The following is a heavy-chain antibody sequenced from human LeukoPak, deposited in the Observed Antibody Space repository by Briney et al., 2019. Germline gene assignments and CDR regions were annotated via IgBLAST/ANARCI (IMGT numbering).Heavy chain of an antibody. J-gene: IGHJ4*02. D-gene: IGHD4-17*01. V-gene: IGHV3-66*01. Sequence: GGSLRLSCAASGFTFSTYAMHWVRQAPGKGLEWVSVIYSGGSTYYADSVKGRFTISRDNSKNTLCLQMNSLRAEDTAVYYCAGDYGERDYYFDYWGQGTLVTVSS. CDR1: GFTFSTYA. CDR2: IYSGGST. CDR3: AGDYGERDYYFDY.